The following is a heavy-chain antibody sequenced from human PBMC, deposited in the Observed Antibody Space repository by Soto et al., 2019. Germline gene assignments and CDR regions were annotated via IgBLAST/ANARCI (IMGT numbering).Heavy chain of an antibody. Sequence: EVQLLESGGGLIQPGGSLRLSCEASGFTFSNYGMTWVRLAPGKGLVWVSTISGSGGRTFYADPVKGRFTISRDNSKNTLYLQMNSLRAEDTAVYYCAKEMIASTLADFFDYWGQGTLVTVSS. D-gene: IGHD2-21*01. CDR1: GFTFSNYG. J-gene: IGHJ4*02. CDR2: ISGSGGRT. CDR3: AKEMIASTLADFFDY. V-gene: IGHV3-23*01.